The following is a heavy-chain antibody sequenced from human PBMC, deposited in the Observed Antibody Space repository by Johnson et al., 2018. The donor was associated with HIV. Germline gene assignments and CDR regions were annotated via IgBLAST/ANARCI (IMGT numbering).Heavy chain of an antibody. CDR3: ARDCSYVSNDAFDI. CDR2: IRYDGSYK. Sequence: QMQLVESGGGVVQPGGSLRLSCAASGFTFSSYGMHWVRQAPGKGLEWVAFIRYDGSYKYYADSVKGRFTISRDNSKNTLYLQMHSLRAEDTAVYYCARDCSYVSNDAFDIWGQGTMVTVSS. J-gene: IGHJ3*02. V-gene: IGHV3-30*02. CDR1: GFTFSSYG. D-gene: IGHD5-18*01.